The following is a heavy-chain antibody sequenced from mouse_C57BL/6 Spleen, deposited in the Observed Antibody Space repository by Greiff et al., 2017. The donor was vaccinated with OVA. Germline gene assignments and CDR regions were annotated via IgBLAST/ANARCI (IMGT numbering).Heavy chain of an antibody. CDR3: ARAVDGSYAMDY. J-gene: IGHJ4*01. Sequence: EVQLQESEGGLVQPGSSMKLSCTASGFTFSDYYMAWVRQVPEKGLEWVANINYDGSSTYYLDSLKSRFIISRDNAKNILYLQMSSLKSEDTATYYCARAVDGSYAMDYWGQGTSVTVSS. CDR2: INYDGSST. D-gene: IGHD2-3*01. CDR1: GFTFSDYY. V-gene: IGHV5-16*01.